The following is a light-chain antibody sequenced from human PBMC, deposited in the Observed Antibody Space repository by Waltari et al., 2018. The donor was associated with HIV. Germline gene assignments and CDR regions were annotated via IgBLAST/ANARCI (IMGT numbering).Light chain of an antibody. CDR1: NIGSTN. CDR3: QVWDSSTASV. J-gene: IGLJ1*01. CDR2: RDS. Sequence: SYGLTQPLSVSVALGQTATITCGGNNIGSTNVHWYQQQPGQAPLLIIYRDSNRPSGIPERFSGSNSGNTATLTISTAQAGDEADYYCQVWDSSTASVFGTGTTVTVL. V-gene: IGLV3-9*01.